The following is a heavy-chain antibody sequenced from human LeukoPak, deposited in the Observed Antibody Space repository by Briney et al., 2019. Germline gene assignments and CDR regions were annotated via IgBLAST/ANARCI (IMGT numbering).Heavy chain of an antibody. CDR1: GGSVSSGSYY. J-gene: IGHJ5*02. CDR2: IYYSGSA. Sequence: KSSETLSLTCTVSGGSVSSGSYYWSWIRQPSGKGLEWIGYIYYSGSAKYNPSPKSRVTISVDTSKNQFSLKLTSVTAADTAVYYCARGFGDWGLSWFDPWGQGTLVTVSS. CDR3: ARGFGDWGLSWFDP. V-gene: IGHV4-61*01. D-gene: IGHD3-10*01.